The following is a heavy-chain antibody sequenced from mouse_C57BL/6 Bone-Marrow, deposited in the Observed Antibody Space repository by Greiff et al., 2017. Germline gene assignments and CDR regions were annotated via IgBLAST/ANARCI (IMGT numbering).Heavy chain of an antibody. Sequence: QVPLQLSGAELVRSGASVKLSCKSSGYTFTASEMHFVKLTPVHGLEWIWAIDPESCGTAYNQTFKGKATLTADKSSSISYMVLRSLTAENSAVYCSTIPLYCFDYWGQGTTLTVSS. CDR3: TIPLYCFDY. CDR2: IDPESCGT. CDR1: GYTFTASE. J-gene: IGHJ2*01. V-gene: IGHV1-23*01.